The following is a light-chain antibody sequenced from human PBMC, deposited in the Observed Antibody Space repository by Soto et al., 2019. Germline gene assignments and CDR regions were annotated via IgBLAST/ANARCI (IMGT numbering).Light chain of an antibody. CDR1: SGNIASSS. CDR2: EDR. CDR3: QSYDASTPVV. Sequence: NFMLTQPHSVSESPGKTVTISCTRSSGNIASSSVQWYQQRPGSAPTTVIYEDRQRPSGVSDRFSGSINASSNSASLTSSGLKTEDEADYFCQSYDASTPVVFGGGTKLTVL. V-gene: IGLV6-57*04. J-gene: IGLJ2*01.